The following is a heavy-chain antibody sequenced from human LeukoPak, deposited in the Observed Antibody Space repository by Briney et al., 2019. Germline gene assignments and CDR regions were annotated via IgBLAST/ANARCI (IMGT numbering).Heavy chain of an antibody. CDR2: IYTSGST. CDR3: ARDRDDILTGPKGGFDC. V-gene: IGHV4-61*02. D-gene: IGHD3-9*01. Sequence: SETLSLTCTVSGGSISSGSYYWSWIRQPAGKGLEWIGRIYTSGSTNYNPSLKSRVTISVDTSKNQFSLKLSSVTAADTAVYYCARDRDDILTGPKGGFDCWGQGTLVTVSS. J-gene: IGHJ4*02. CDR1: GGSISSGSYY.